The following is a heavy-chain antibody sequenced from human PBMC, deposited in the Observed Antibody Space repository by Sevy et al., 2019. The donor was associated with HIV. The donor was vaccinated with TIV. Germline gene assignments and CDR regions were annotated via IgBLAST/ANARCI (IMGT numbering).Heavy chain of an antibody. CDR2: MHYGGGT. J-gene: IGHJ5*01. D-gene: IGHD3-16*01. Sequence: SETVSLTCTASGGSLMSPTFYWGWVRQPPGQRLEWIAAMHYGGGTYSNPSLKDRLAMSIDTSKNQFSLNLTSVTAADAAVYHCVRDHHLRGRHWFDSWGQGALVTVSS. CDR1: GGSLMSPTFY. V-gene: IGHV4-39*02. CDR3: VRDHHLRGRHWFDS.